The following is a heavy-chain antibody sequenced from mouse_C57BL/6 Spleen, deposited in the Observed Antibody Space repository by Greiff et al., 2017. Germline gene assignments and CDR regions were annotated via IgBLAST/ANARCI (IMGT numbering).Heavy chain of an antibody. V-gene: IGHV2-2*01. D-gene: IGHD2-4*01. Sequence: QVHVKQSGPGLVQPSQSLSITCTVPGFSLTSYGVHWVRQSPGKGLEWLGVIWGGGSTDYNAAFISRLSISKDNSKSQVFFKMNSLQADDTAIYYCARNDYCDYGWFAYWGQGTLVTVSA. CDR2: IWGGGST. CDR3: ARNDYCDYGWFAY. CDR1: GFSLTSYG. J-gene: IGHJ3*01.